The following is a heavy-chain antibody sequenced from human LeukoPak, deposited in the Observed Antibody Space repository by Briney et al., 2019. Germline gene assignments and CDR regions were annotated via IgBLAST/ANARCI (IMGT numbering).Heavy chain of an antibody. CDR3: ARHIGGGIEDMDV. Sequence: SETLSLTCTVSGGSIGTYYWSWIRQSPGKGLEWIGYIYVTGSTRYNPYLQSRVTISVDTSRNQFFLKMSSVTAADTAVYYCARHIGGGIEDMDVWGKGTKVTVSS. J-gene: IGHJ6*03. CDR2: IYVTGST. D-gene: IGHD3-16*02. CDR1: GGSIGTYY. V-gene: IGHV4-59*08.